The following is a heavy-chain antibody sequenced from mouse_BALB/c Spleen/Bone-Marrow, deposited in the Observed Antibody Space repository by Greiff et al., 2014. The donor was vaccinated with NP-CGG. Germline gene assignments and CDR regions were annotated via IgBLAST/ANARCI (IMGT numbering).Heavy chain of an antibody. CDR2: INPGSGGI. CDR3: ARELGRGFAY. J-gene: IGHJ3*01. CDR1: GYAFTNYL. Sequence: LVESGAELVRPGTSVTVSCKASGYAFTNYLIEWVKQRPGQGLEWIGVINPGSGGINYNEKFRVKATLTADKSSSIVYMQLGSLTSDDSAVYFCARELGRGFAYWGQGTLVTVSA. V-gene: IGHV1-54*01. D-gene: IGHD4-1*01.